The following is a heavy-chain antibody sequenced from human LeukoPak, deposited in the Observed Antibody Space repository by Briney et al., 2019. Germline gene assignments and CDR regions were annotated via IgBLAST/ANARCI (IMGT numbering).Heavy chain of an antibody. CDR3: AAVSSWYQTDAFDI. D-gene: IGHD6-13*01. J-gene: IGHJ3*02. V-gene: IGHV1-69*13. CDR2: IIPIFGTA. CDR1: GGTFSSYA. Sequence: ASVKVSCKASGGTFSSYAIGWVRQAPGQGLEWMGGIIPIFGTANYAQKFQGRVTITADESTSTAYMELSSLRSEDTAVYYCAAVSSWYQTDAFDIWGQGTMVTVSS.